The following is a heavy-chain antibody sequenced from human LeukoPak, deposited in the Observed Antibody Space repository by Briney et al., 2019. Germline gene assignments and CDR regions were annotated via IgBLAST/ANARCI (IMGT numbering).Heavy chain of an antibody. J-gene: IGHJ6*02. CDR2: IYTSGST. CDR3: ARDPGSSWTSSPMDV. Sequence: SETLSLTCTVSGGSISSYYWSWIRQPAGKGLEWIGRIYTSGSTNYNPSLKSRVTMSVDTSKNQFSLKLSSVTAADTAVYYCARDPGSSWTSSPMDVWGQGTTVTVSS. D-gene: IGHD6-13*01. CDR1: GGSISSYY. V-gene: IGHV4-4*07.